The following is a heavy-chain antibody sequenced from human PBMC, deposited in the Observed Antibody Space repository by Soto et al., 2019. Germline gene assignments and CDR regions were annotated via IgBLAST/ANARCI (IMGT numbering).Heavy chain of an antibody. D-gene: IGHD2-15*01. Sequence: GGSLRLSCAASGFTFSSYAMSWVRQAPGKGLEWVSAISGSGGSTYYADSVKGRFTISRDNSKNTLYLQMNSLRAEDTAVYYCAKALCSGGSCYSGEYYYYMDVWGKGTTVTVSS. CDR1: GFTFSSYA. J-gene: IGHJ6*03. CDR3: AKALCSGGSCYSGEYYYYMDV. CDR2: ISGSGGST. V-gene: IGHV3-23*01.